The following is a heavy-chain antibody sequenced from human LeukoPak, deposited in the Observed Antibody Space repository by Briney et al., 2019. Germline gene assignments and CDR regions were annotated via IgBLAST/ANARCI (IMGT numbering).Heavy chain of an antibody. CDR3: AMVRGVIINNWFDP. CDR2: IYPGHSDT. D-gene: IGHD3-10*01. J-gene: IGHJ5*02. CDR1: GYSFTSYW. Sequence: GESLQISCKGSGYSFTSYWIGRVRQMPGKGLEWMGIIYPGHSDTRYSPSFQGQVTISADKSISTAYLQWSSLKASDTAMYYYAMVRGVIINNWFDPWGQGTLVTVSS. V-gene: IGHV5-51*01.